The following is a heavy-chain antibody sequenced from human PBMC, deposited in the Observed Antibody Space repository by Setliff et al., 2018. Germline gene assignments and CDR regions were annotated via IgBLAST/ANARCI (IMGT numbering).Heavy chain of an antibody. V-gene: IGHV1-2*06. CDR3: ARDYFYGNYYYYMDV. CDR1: GYTFTGYY. D-gene: IGHD3-3*01. J-gene: IGHJ6*03. Sequence: ASVKVSCKASGYTFTGYYMHWVRQAPGQGLEWMGRINPNSGGTNYAQKFQGRVTMTRDTSISTAYMELSRLRSDDTAVCYCARDYFYGNYYYYMDVWGKGTTVTVSS. CDR2: INPNSGGT.